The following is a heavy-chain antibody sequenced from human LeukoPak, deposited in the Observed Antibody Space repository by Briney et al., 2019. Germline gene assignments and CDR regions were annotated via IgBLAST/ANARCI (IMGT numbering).Heavy chain of an antibody. CDR3: VRLGYYDSSGYLFDY. CDR2: IYTSGST. D-gene: IGHD3-22*01. V-gene: IGHV4-4*07. CDR1: GGSISSYY. Sequence: PSETLSLTCTVSGGSISSYYWSWIRQPAGKGLEWIGRIYTSGSTNYNPSLKSRVTISVDTSKNQFSLKLSSVTAADTAVYYCVRLGYYDSSGYLFDYWGQGTLVTVSS. J-gene: IGHJ4*02.